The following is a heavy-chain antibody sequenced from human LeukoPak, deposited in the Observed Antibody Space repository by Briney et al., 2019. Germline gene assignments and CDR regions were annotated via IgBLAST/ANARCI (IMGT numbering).Heavy chain of an antibody. CDR3: ARGGYYDSSGYPRAFDI. D-gene: IGHD3-22*01. CDR2: IGTSGTYM. J-gene: IGHJ3*02. Sequence: PGGSLRLSCAASGFTFSSYSMNWVRQAPGMGPEWVSSIGTSGTYMYYADSLKGRFTISRDNAENSLSLQMNSLRAEDTAVYYCARGGYYDSSGYPRAFDIWGQGTMVTVSS. V-gene: IGHV3-21*01. CDR1: GFTFSSYS.